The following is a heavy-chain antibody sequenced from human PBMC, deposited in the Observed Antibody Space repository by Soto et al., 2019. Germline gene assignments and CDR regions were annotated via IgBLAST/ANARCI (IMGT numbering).Heavy chain of an antibody. Sequence: GGSLRLSCAASGFTFSSYAMSWVRQAPGKGLEWVSAISGSGGSTYYADSVKGRFTISRDNSKNTLYLQMNSLRAEDTAVYYCAKVIVVVVAASGIDYWGQGTLVTVSS. D-gene: IGHD2-15*01. CDR1: GFTFSSYA. CDR2: ISGSGGST. CDR3: AKVIVVVVAASGIDY. J-gene: IGHJ4*02. V-gene: IGHV3-23*01.